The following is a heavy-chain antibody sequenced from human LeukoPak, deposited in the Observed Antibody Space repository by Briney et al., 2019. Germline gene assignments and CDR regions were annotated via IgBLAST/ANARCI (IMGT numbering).Heavy chain of an antibody. Sequence: SETLSLTCTVSGGSISSYYWSWIRQPAGKGLEWIGRIYTSGSTNYNPSLKSRVTMSVDTSKNQVSLRMSSVTAADTAVYYCARHPFATPFDHWGRGILLTVSS. CDR2: IYTSGST. CDR1: GGSISSYY. J-gene: IGHJ4*02. V-gene: IGHV4-4*07. CDR3: ARHPFATPFDH. D-gene: IGHD2-2*01.